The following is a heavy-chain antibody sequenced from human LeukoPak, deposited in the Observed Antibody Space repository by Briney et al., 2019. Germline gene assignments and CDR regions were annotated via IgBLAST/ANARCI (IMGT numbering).Heavy chain of an antibody. V-gene: IGHV3-33*06. Sequence: GRSLRLSCAASGFTFSSYGMHWVRQAPGKGLEWVAVIWYDGSNKYYADSVKGRFTISRDNSKNTLYLQMTGLRAEDTAVYYCAKEKDYHVSGSYDFWGQGTLVTVSS. CDR1: GFTFSSYG. CDR3: AKEKDYHVSGSYDF. CDR2: IWYDGSNK. J-gene: IGHJ4*02. D-gene: IGHD3-10*01.